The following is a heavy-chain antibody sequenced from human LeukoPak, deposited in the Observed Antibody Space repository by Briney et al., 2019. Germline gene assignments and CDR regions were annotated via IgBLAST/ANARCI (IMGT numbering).Heavy chain of an antibody. J-gene: IGHJ3*02. V-gene: IGHV1-46*01. D-gene: IGHD4-17*01. Sequence: EASVKVSCKASGYTFTSYYMHWVRQAPGQGLEWMGIINPSGGSTSYAQKFQGRVTMTRDTSTSTDYMELSSLRSEDTAVYYCANWGGTVTTDDAFDIWGQGTMVTVSS. CDR3: ANWGGTVTTDDAFDI. CDR2: INPSGGST. CDR1: GYTFTSYY.